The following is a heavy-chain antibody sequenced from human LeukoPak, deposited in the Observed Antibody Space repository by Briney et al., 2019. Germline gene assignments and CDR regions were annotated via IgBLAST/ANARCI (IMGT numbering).Heavy chain of an antibody. CDR3: TRLGYSYGYGYYYGMDV. V-gene: IGHV3-49*04. CDR1: GFTFGDYA. J-gene: IGHJ6*02. Sequence: HPGGSLRLSCTASGFTFGDYAMSWVRQAPGKGLEWVGFIRSKAYGGTTEYTASVKGRFTISRDDSKSIAYLQMNSLKTEDTAVYYCTRLGYSYGYGYYYGMDVWGQGTTVTVSS. D-gene: IGHD5-18*01. CDR2: IRSKAYGGTT.